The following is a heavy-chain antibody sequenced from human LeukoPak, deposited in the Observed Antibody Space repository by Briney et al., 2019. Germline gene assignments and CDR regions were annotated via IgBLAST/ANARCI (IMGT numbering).Heavy chain of an antibody. V-gene: IGHV3-30*18. J-gene: IGHJ4*02. D-gene: IGHD3-3*01. Sequence: GGSLRLSCAASGFSFSDYGMHWVRQAPGKGPEWVVVMSYHGKNEYYADSVKGRFTISRDNSKNTLYLQMNCLRAEDTAVYYCAKDQLLFGVVIIPSIFDYWGQGTLVTVSS. CDR1: GFSFSDYG. CDR3: AKDQLLFGVVIIPSIFDY. CDR2: MSYHGKNE.